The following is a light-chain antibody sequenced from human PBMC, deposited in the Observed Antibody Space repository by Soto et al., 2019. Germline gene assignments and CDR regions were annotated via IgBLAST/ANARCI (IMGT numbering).Light chain of an antibody. V-gene: IGKV3-15*01. J-gene: IGKJ5*01. CDR3: QQYYDWPIT. Sequence: EIVLTQSPGTLSLSPGERANLSCRASLSVSSNLAWYQQKHGQAPRLXIYGTSTRATGIPARFSGSGSGTELTITISSLQSEDCEVYYGQQYYDWPITFGQGIRLEIK. CDR1: LSVSSN. CDR2: GTS.